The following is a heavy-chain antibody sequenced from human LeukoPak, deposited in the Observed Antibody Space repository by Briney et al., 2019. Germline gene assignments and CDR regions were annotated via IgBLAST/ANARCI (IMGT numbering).Heavy chain of an antibody. CDR2: INNDGSDT. V-gene: IGHV3-74*03. Sequence: PGGSLRLSCAASGFTFSSYGVHWVRQAPGKGLEWVSRINNDGSDTTYADSVKGRFTISRDNAKNTLYLRMNSLRAEDTALYYCARSSSAFDIWGQGTLVTVSS. D-gene: IGHD3-9*01. J-gene: IGHJ4*02. CDR1: GFTFSSYG. CDR3: ARSSSAFDI.